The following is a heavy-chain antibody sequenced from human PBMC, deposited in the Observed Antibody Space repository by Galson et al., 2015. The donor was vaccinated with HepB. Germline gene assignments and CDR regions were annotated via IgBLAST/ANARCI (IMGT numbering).Heavy chain of an antibody. CDR1: GGSIRNYY. Sequence: SETLSLTCTVSGGSIRNYYWGWIRQPPGKGLEWFGYIYYSGSTNYNPSLKSRVIISVNTSKNQFSLKLTSVTAADTAVYYCARLLPLGMVRGTPYFDYWGQGALVTVSS. CDR3: ARLLPLGMVRGTPYFDY. CDR2: IYYSGST. D-gene: IGHD3-10*01. J-gene: IGHJ4*02. V-gene: IGHV4-59*01.